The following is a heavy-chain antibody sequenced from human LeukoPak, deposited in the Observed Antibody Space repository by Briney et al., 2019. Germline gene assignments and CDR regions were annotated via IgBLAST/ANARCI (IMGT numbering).Heavy chain of an antibody. J-gene: IGHJ4*02. CDR2: INPSGGST. V-gene: IGHV1-46*01. CDR1: GYTFTSYY. CDR3: ARGRIGVGGKLYYFDY. Sequence: ASVKVSCKASGYTFTSYYMHWVRQAPGQGLEWMGIINPSGGSTSSAQKFQSRVTMTKDTSTRKVNMELSSLRSEDTAVYYCARGRIGVGGKLYYFDYWGQGTLVTVSS. D-gene: IGHD2-15*01.